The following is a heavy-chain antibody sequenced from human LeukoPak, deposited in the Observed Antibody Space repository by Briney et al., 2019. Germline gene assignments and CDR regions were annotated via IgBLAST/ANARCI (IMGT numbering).Heavy chain of an antibody. CDR2: IYSGGST. V-gene: IGHV3-53*01. CDR1: GFIVSNNY. Sequence: GGSLRLSCAPSGFIVSNNYMTWVRQAPGKGLEWVSVIYSGGSTYYADSVKGRFTISRDNSKNTLYLQMNSLRAEDTAVYYCARPKDKYYYDSSGYHYGMDVWGQGTTVTVSS. D-gene: IGHD3-22*01. J-gene: IGHJ6*02. CDR3: ARPKDKYYYDSSGYHYGMDV.